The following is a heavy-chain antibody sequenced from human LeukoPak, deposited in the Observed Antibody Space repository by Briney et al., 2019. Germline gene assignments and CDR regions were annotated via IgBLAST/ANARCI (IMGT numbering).Heavy chain of an antibody. Sequence: GGSLRLSCAASGFTFSSYSMNWVRQAPGKGLEWVSSISSSSSYIYYADSVKGRFTISRDNSKNTLYLQMNSLRAEDTAVYYCAKAISGHYYDSSGYYYVVPLSAFDIWGQGTMVTVSS. CDR2: ISSSSSYI. D-gene: IGHD3-22*01. J-gene: IGHJ3*02. CDR3: AKAISGHYYDSSGYYYVVPLSAFDI. V-gene: IGHV3-21*04. CDR1: GFTFSSYS.